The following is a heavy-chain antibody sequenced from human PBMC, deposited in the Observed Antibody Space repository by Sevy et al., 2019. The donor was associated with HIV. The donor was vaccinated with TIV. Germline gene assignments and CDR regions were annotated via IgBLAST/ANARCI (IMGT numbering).Heavy chain of an antibody. CDR1: GFTFSSYA. D-gene: IGHD6-13*01. J-gene: IGHJ4*02. CDR3: AKAGYSSSWFDY. Sequence: GGSLRLSCAASGFTFSSYAMSWVRQAPGNGLEWVSAISGSGGSTYYADSVKGRFTISRDNSKNTLYLQMNSLRAEDTAVYYCAKAGYSSSWFDYWGQGTLVTVSS. CDR2: ISGSGGST. V-gene: IGHV3-23*01.